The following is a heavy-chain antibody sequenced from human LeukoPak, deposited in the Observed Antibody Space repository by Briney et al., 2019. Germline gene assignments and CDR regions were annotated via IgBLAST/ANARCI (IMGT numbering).Heavy chain of an antibody. CDR2: ISAYNGNT. J-gene: IGHJ4*02. CDR1: GYTFTGYY. Sequence: ASVKVSCKASGYTFTGYYMRWVRQAPGQGLEWMGWISAYNGNTNYAQKLQGRVTMTTDTSTSTAYMELRSLRSDDTAVYYCARDLRRNRVFPAYWGQGTLVTVSS. D-gene: IGHD1-1*01. V-gene: IGHV1-18*04. CDR3: ARDLRRNRVFPAY.